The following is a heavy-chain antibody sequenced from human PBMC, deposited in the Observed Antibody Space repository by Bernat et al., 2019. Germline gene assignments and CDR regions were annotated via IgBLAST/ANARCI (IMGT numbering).Heavy chain of an antibody. D-gene: IGHD2-15*01. CDR3: ARDGEYCSGGSCYYYYGMDV. CDR2: IRSTSDYI. V-gene: IGHV3-21*05. Sequence: EVQLVESGGGLVKPGGSLRLSCAASGFAFSDHPMNWVRQTPGKGLEWISHIRSTSDYISYADSVKGRFTISRDNAKNSLYLQMNSLRAEDTAVYYCARDGEYCSGGSCYYYYGMDVWGQGTTVTVSS. CDR1: GFAFSDHP. J-gene: IGHJ6*02.